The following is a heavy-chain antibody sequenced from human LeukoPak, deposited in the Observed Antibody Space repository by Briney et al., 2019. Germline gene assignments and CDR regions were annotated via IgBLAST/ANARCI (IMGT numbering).Heavy chain of an antibody. Sequence: GGSLRLSCAASGFTFSSYGMHWVRQAPGKGLEWVAVISYDGSNKYHADSVKGRFTISRDNSKNTLYLQMNSLRAEDTAVYYCARDRYSYGSEFGYWGQGTLVTVSS. CDR3: ARDRYSYGSEFGY. D-gene: IGHD5-18*01. CDR1: GFTFSSYG. V-gene: IGHV3-30*03. CDR2: ISYDGSNK. J-gene: IGHJ4*02.